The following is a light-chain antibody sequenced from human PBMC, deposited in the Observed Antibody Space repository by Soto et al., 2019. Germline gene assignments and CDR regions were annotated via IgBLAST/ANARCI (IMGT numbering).Light chain of an antibody. V-gene: IGKV3-20*01. CDR2: GAS. CDR3: QQYDSSPKT. CDR1: QSVSSTS. J-gene: IGKJ1*01. Sequence: DIVLTQSPGTLSLSPGERATLSCRASQSVSSTSLAWYLQKPGQAPSLLIYGASSRATGIPDRFSGSGSGTDFTLTISRLEPEDFAVYYCQQYDSSPKTFGQGTKVDIK.